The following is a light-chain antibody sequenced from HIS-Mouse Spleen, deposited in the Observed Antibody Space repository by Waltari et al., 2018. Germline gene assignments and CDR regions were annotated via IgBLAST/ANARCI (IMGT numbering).Light chain of an antibody. CDR3: CSYAGSSTLV. V-gene: IGLV2-23*01. CDR2: EGS. J-gene: IGLJ3*02. Sequence: QSALTQPASVSGSPVQSITISCTGTSSDCGSYNLVSWYQQHPGKAPKLMVYEGSKRPSGVSNRFSGSKSGNTASLTISGLQAEDEADYYCCSYAGSSTLVFGGGTKLTVL. CDR1: SSDCGSYNL.